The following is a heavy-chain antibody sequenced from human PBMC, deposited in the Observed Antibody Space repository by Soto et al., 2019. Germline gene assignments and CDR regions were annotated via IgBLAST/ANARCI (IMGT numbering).Heavy chain of an antibody. V-gene: IGHV4-39*01. J-gene: IGHJ3*02. Sequence: QLQLQESGPGLVKPSETLSLTCTVSGGSISSSSYYWGWIRQPPGKGLEWIGSIYYSGSTYYNPSLKSRVTISVDTSKIQFSLKLSSVTAADTAVYYCATGYSCSSGGAFDIWGQGTMVTVSS. D-gene: IGHD6-13*01. CDR3: ATGYSCSSGGAFDI. CDR2: IYYSGST. CDR1: GGSISSSSYY.